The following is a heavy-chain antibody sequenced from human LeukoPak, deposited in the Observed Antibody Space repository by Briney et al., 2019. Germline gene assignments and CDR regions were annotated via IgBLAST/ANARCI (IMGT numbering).Heavy chain of an antibody. CDR3: AKAVHIVLSGGPLWFDP. V-gene: IGHV3-23*01. D-gene: IGHD2-8*01. J-gene: IGHJ5*02. CDR1: GFTFSSYA. Sequence: QPGGSLRLSCAASGFTFSSYAMSWVRQAPGKGLEWVSAISGSGGSTYYADSVKGRFTISRDNSKNTLYLQMNSLRAEDTAVYYCAKAVHIVLSGGPLWFDPWGQGTLVTVSS. CDR2: ISGSGGST.